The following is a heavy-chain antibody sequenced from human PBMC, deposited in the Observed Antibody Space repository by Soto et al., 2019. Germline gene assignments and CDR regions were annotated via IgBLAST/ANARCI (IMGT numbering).Heavy chain of an antibody. V-gene: IGHV3-30-3*01. CDR2: ITYDGSNK. Sequence: QVQLVESGGGVVQPGRSLRLSCAASGFTFSSYAMHWVCQAPGKGLEWVAVITYDGSNKYYADSVKGRFTISRDNSKNALYLQMISLKAKDTAIYGCESGPSSLTRFQYWGQGTLVTVS. J-gene: IGHJ4*02. CDR1: GFTFSSYA. CDR3: ESGPSSLTRFQY. D-gene: IGHD2-2*01.